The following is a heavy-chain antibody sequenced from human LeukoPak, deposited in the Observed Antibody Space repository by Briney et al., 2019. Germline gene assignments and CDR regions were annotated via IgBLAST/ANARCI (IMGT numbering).Heavy chain of an antibody. Sequence: PGGSLRLSCAASGFTFSSYSMNWVRQAPGKGLEWVSSISSSSSYIHSADSVRGGFTISRDNAKNSLFLQMNSLRAEDTAVYYCARDEWGDAFDIWGQGTMVTVFS. D-gene: IGHD1-26*01. V-gene: IGHV3-21*01. CDR1: GFTFSSYS. J-gene: IGHJ3*02. CDR2: ISSSSSYI. CDR3: ARDEWGDAFDI.